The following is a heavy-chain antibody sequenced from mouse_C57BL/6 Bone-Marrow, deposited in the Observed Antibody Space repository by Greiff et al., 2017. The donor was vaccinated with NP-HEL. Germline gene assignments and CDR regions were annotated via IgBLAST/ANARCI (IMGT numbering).Heavy chain of an antibody. CDR3: ARIPYYYGSSYWYFDV. Sequence: VQLQQSVAELVRPGASVKLSCTASGFNIKNTYMHWVKQRPEQGLEWIGRIDPANGNTKYAPKFQGKATITADTSSNTAYLQLSSLTSEDTAIYSCARIPYYYGSSYWYFDVWGTGTTVTVSS. V-gene: IGHV14-3*01. CDR1: GFNIKNTY. D-gene: IGHD1-1*01. CDR2: IDPANGNT. J-gene: IGHJ1*03.